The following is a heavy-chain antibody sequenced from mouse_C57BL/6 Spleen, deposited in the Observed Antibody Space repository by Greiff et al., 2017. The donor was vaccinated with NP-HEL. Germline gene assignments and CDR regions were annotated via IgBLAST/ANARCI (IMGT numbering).Heavy chain of an antibody. Sequence: EVQRVESGGGLVQPKGSLKLSCAASGFSFNTYAMNWVRQAPGKGLEWVARIRSKSNNYATYYADSVKDRFTISRDDSESMLYLQMNNLKTEDTAMYYCVRPAVVAPYFDVWGTGTTVTVSS. CDR2: IRSKSNNYAT. J-gene: IGHJ1*03. D-gene: IGHD1-1*01. V-gene: IGHV10-1*01. CDR3: VRPAVVAPYFDV. CDR1: GFSFNTYA.